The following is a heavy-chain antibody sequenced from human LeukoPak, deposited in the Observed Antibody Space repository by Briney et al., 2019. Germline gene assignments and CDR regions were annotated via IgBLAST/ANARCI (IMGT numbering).Heavy chain of an antibody. V-gene: IGHV1-2*06. Sequence: GASVKVSCKASGYTFTGYYMHWVRQAPGQGLEWMGRINPNSGGANYAQKFQGRVTMTRATSISTAYMELSRLRSDDTAVYYCARDFCGGDCYSRSTYMDVLGKGTTVTVSS. CDR3: ARDFCGGDCYSRSTYMDV. D-gene: IGHD2-21*02. CDR1: GYTFTGYY. CDR2: INPNSGGA. J-gene: IGHJ6*04.